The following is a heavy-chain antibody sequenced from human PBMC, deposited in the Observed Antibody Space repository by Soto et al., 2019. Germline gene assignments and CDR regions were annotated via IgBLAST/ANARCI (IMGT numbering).Heavy chain of an antibody. CDR1: DSVFVTSV. Sequence: QALLEQSGPEVKKPGDSVRISCWLYDSVFVTSVITWLRQAPGQGLEWMGWISANDGGTLSAMKFTDRLVMSTDTMRNMAYLQLCDWTSDDSAVYFCERGGGRHLRPLETWGHGTPVTVSS. V-gene: IGHV1-18*01. CDR2: ISANDGGT. D-gene: IGHD3-16*01. J-gene: IGHJ4*01. CDR3: ERGGGRHLRPLET.